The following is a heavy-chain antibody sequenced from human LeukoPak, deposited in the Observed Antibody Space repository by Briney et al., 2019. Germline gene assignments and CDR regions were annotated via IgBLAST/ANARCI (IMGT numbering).Heavy chain of an antibody. V-gene: IGHV3-66*01. CDR3: AKGSAAAATIYTFDV. J-gene: IGHJ3*01. D-gene: IGHD6-13*01. CDR1: GFTVSSNY. Sequence: PGGSLRLSCAASGFTVSSNYMSWVRQAPGKGLEWVSVIYSGGSTYYADSVKGRFTISRDNSKNTLYLQMNSLRAEDTAVYYCAKGSAAAATIYTFDVWGQGTLVTVSS. CDR2: IYSGGST.